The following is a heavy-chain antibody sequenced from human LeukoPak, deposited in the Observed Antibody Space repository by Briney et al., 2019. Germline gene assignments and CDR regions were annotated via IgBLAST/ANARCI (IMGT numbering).Heavy chain of an antibody. CDR1: GFTFSSYS. D-gene: IGHD1-26*01. V-gene: IGHV3-21*01. Sequence: PGGSLRLSCAASGFTFSSYSMNWVRQAPGKGLEWVSSISSSSSYIYYADSVKGRFTISRDNAKNSLYLQMNSLRAEDTAVYYCARDSRDLVGAQIFDYWGQGTLVTVSS. J-gene: IGHJ4*02. CDR3: ARDSRDLVGAQIFDY. CDR2: ISSSSSYI.